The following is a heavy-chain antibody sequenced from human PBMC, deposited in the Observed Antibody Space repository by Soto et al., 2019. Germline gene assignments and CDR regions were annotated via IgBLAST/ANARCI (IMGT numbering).Heavy chain of an antibody. CDR1: GFTFSSYE. V-gene: IGHV3-48*03. D-gene: IGHD6-13*01. J-gene: IGHJ4*02. CDR2: ISSSGSTI. Sequence: GGSLKLSCAASGFTFSSYEMNWVRQAPGKGLGWVSYISSSGSTIYYADSVKGRFTISRDNAKNSLYLQMNSLRAEDTAVYYCARGDGQQLATLSYWGQGTLVTVS. CDR3: ARGDGQQLATLSY.